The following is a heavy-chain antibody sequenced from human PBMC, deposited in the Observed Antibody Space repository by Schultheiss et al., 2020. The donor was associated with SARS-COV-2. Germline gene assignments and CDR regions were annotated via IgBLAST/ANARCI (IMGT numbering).Heavy chain of an antibody. CDR2: IYYSGST. CDR3: ARGSLLPLRGDYYYYAMDV. CDR1: GGSISSGDYY. V-gene: IGHV4-30-4*01. Sequence: SETLSLTCTVSGGSISSGDYYWSWIRQPPGKGLEWIGYIYYSGSTYYNPSLKSRVTISVDTSKNQFSLKLSSVTAADTAVYYCARGSLLPLRGDYYYYAMDVWGQGTTVTVSS. D-gene: IGHD3-10*01. J-gene: IGHJ6*02.